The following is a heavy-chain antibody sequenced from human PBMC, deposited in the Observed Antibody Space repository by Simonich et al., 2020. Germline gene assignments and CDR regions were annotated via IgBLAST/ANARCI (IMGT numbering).Heavy chain of an antibody. CDR2: NSAYQGNT. CDR1: GYTFTSYG. V-gene: IGHV1-18*01. CDR3: ARDQGGRAAAATDY. D-gene: IGHD6-13*01. Sequence: QVQLVQSGAEVKKPGASVKVSCKASGYTFTSYGISWVRQAPGQGLGWMGVNSAYQGNTNYTQKLQGRDTMTTDTSKSTAYMEVRSLRSDDTAVYYCARDQGGRAAAATDYWGQGTLVTVSS. J-gene: IGHJ4*02.